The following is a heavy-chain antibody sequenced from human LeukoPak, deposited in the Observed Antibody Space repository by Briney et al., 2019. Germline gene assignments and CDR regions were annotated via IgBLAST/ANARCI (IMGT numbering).Heavy chain of an antibody. V-gene: IGHV4-39*01. CDR3: ASFLWVISFDY. J-gene: IGHJ4*01. D-gene: IGHD2-21*01. CDR1: GGSISSNNYY. CDR2: IYYSGST. Sequence: PSETLSLTCTLSGGSISSNNYYWGWIRQPPGKGLEWIGSIYYSGSTYYNPSLKSRVTISVDTSKNQFSLKLSSVTAADTAVYCCASFLWVISFDYWGHGTLVTVSS.